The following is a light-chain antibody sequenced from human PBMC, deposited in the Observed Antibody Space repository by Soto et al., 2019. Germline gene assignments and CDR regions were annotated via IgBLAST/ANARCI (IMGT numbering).Light chain of an antibody. CDR1: SSNIGSNT. CDR3: ASWDDSLSGVV. J-gene: IGLJ2*01. CDR2: SDS. V-gene: IGLV1-44*01. Sequence: QAVVTQPPSASGTPGQRVTISCSGSSSNIGSNTVSWYQQLPGTAPKLLIYSDSQGPSGVPDRFSGSKSGTSASLAISGLRSEDEGDYSCASWDDSLSGVVFGGGTQLTVL.